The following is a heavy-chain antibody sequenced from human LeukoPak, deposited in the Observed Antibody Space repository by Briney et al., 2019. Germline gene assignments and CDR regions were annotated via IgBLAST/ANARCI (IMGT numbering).Heavy chain of an antibody. CDR2: IKQDGSVK. CDR3: ANVDLAVAPTFDY. V-gene: IGHV3-7*03. Sequence: GGSLRLSCAASGFTFSNYWMTWVRQAPGKGLEWVANIKQDGSVKYYVDSVKGRFTVSRDNAKNSLYLQMISLRAEDTAVYYCANVDLAVAPTFDYWGQGTLVTVSS. J-gene: IGHJ4*02. D-gene: IGHD6-19*01. CDR1: GFTFSNYW.